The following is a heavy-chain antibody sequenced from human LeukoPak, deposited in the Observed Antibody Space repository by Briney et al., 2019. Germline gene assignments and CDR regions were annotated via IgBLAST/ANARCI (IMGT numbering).Heavy chain of an antibody. V-gene: IGHV3-7*01. CDR1: GFTFSSYW. D-gene: IGHD2-15*01. J-gene: IGHJ5*02. CDR3: ARSRILTGWFDP. CDR2: IKQDGSEK. Sequence: GGSLRLSCAASGFTFSSYWVSWVRQAPGKGLEWVANIKQDGSEKYYVDSVKGRFTISRDNAKNSLYLQMNSLRAEDTAVYYCARSRILTGWFDPWGQGTLVTVSS.